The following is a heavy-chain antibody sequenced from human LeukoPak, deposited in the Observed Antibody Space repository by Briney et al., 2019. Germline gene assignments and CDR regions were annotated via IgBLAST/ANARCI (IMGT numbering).Heavy chain of an antibody. V-gene: IGHV1-18*01. J-gene: IGHJ4*02. CDR1: GYTFTSNG. CDR3: ARGDYYGSGTYYKKTVDY. D-gene: IGHD3-10*01. Sequence: ASVKVSCKASGYTFTSNGINWVRQAPGQGLEWMGWISAYNGNTNYAQKLQGRVTMTTDTSTSTAYMELRSLRSDDTAVYYCARGDYYGSGTYYKKTVDYWGQGTLVTVSS. CDR2: ISAYNGNT.